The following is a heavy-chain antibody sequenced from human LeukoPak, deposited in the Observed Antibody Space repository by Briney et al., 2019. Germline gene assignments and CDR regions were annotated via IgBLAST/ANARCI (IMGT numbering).Heavy chain of an antibody. CDR1: GGSISSSSYY. D-gene: IGHD6-13*01. V-gene: IGHV4-39*01. CDR2: IYYSGST. CDR3: ARRKGAAGSDY. J-gene: IGHJ4*02. Sequence: PSETLSLTCTVSGGSISSSSYYWGWIRQPPGKGLEWIGSIYYSGSTYYNPSLKSRVTISVDTSKNQSSLKLSSVTAADTAVYYCARRKGAAGSDYWGQGTLVTVSS.